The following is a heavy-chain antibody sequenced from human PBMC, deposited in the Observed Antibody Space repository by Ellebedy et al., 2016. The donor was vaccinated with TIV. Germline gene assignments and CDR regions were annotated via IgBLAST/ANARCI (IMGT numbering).Heavy chain of an antibody. D-gene: IGHD4-17*01. CDR3: ARDRVMTTVMY. J-gene: IGHJ4*02. V-gene: IGHV1-69*04. CDR1: GGTFSSYA. Sequence: AASVKVSCKASGGTFSSYAISWVRQAPGQGLEWMGRIIPILGIAYYAQKSQGRVTITADKSTSTAYMELSSLRSEDTAVYYCARDRVMTTVMYWGQGTLVTVSS. CDR2: IIPILGIA.